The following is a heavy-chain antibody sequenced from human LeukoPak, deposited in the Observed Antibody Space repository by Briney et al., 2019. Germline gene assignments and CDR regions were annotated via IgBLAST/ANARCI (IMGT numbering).Heavy chain of an antibody. CDR2: ISGSGGST. J-gene: IGHJ4*02. D-gene: IGHD2-2*01. CDR1: GFTFSSYG. V-gene: IGHV3-23*01. CDR3: AKDVWDLVVVPTAKLDY. Sequence: GGSLRLSCAASGFTFSSYGMSWVRQAPGKGLEWVSTISGSGGSTFYAASVKGRFTISRDNSKNTLFLHMNSLRAEDTAVYYCAKDVWDLVVVPTAKLDYWGQGTLVTVSS.